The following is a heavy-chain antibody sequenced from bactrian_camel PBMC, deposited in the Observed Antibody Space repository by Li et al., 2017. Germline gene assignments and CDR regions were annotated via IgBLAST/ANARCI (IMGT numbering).Heavy chain of an antibody. J-gene: IGHJ4*01. V-gene: IGHV3S1*01. Sequence: HVQLVESGGGSVQAGGSLRLSCAASGYTYNRNCMAWFRQAPGKEREGVARIYTGSGNTYYADSVKGRFTISQDNDKNTVYLHLNSLKPEDTAAYSCAAFGGGDCPISGYEGQGTQVIVS. CDR1: GYTYNRNC. CDR2: IYTGSGNT. D-gene: IGHD2*01.